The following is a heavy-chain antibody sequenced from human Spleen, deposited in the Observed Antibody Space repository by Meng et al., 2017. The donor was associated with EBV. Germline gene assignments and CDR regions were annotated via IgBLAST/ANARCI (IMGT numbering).Heavy chain of an antibody. CDR3: ASESGRGYTPDH. CDR1: GGPCNTAA. J-gene: IGHJ4*02. D-gene: IGHD3-10*01. Sequence: LSVSGAEGKQPGPSVKDSCKPAGGPCNTAAISWVRQAPGQGLEWRGGLIPMSGAPNLAQKVQDRVTIIADQSKSTHYMEPSSLRSEDTAVNYCASESGRGYTPDHWGRGTLVTVSS. V-gene: IGHV1-69*01. CDR2: LIPMSGAP.